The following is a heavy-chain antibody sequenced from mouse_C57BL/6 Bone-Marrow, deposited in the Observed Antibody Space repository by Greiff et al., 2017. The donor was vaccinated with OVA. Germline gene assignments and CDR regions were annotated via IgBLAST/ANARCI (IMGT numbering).Heavy chain of an antibody. CDR1: GYTFTGYW. Sequence: QVQLQQSGAELMKPGASVKLSCKATGYTFTGYWIEWVKQRPGHGLEWTGEILPGSGSTNYNEKFKGKATFTADTSSNTAYMQLSSLTTEDSAIYYCASPIYYYGRGYFDVWGTGTTVTVSS. CDR2: ILPGSGST. V-gene: IGHV1-9*01. CDR3: ASPIYYYGRGYFDV. J-gene: IGHJ1*03. D-gene: IGHD1-1*01.